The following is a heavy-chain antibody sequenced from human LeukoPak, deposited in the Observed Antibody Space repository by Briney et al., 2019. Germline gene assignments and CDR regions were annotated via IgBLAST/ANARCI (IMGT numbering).Heavy chain of an antibody. Sequence: GRSLRLSCAASGFTFDDYAVHWVRQAPGKGLEWVSGISWNSGSIGYADSVKGRFTISRDNAKNSLYLQMNSLRAEDTALYYCAKDRGFGELFAGNFDYWGQGTLVTVSS. CDR3: AKDRGFGELFAGNFDY. J-gene: IGHJ4*02. CDR2: ISWNSGSI. CDR1: GFTFDDYA. D-gene: IGHD3-10*01. V-gene: IGHV3-9*01.